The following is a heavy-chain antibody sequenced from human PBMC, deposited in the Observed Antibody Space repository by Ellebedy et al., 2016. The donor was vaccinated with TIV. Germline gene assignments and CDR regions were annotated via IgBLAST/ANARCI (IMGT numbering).Heavy chain of an antibody. J-gene: IGHJ4*02. CDR1: GGSFSGYY. CDR2: INHSGST. Sequence: MPSETLSLTCGVYGGSFSGYYWSWMRQPPGKGLEWIGEINHSGSTNYNASLKSRVTISLDTSKNQFSLKLSSVTAADTAVYYCAREHTIRGTLDYWGQGILVTVSS. CDR3: AREHTIRGTLDY. D-gene: IGHD2-21*01. V-gene: IGHV4-34*01.